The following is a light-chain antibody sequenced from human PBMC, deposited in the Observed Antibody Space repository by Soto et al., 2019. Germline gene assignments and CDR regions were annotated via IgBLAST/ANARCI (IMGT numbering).Light chain of an antibody. CDR3: GSYTGNLYV. CDR2: EVS. V-gene: IGLV2-14*01. CDR1: SGDVGGYRF. J-gene: IGLJ1*01. Sequence: QSALTQPASVSGSPGQSITIYCTGTSGDVGGYRFVSWYQQHPGKAPKLMIYEVSNRPSGVSSRFSGSKSGNTASLTISGLQAADDADYFCGSYTGNLYVFGNGTKVTVL.